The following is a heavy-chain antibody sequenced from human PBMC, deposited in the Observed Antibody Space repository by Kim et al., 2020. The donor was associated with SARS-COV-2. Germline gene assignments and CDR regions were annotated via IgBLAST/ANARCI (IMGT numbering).Heavy chain of an antibody. CDR1: GYTFTTYA. D-gene: IGHD6-19*01. CDR3: ARDHAAVRPVAGTYDY. CDR2: ISTYNGNT. Sequence: ASVKVSCKASGYTFTTYAISWVRQAPGQGLEWVGWISTYNGNTNYAQRFQGRITLTTDTSSSTVYMDLMSLRSDDTAMYYCARDHAAVRPVAGTYDYWGQGTLVTVSS. J-gene: IGHJ4*02. V-gene: IGHV1-18*01.